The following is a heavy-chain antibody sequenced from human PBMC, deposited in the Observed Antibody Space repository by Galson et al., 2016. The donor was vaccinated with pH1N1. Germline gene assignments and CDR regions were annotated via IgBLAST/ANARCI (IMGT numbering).Heavy chain of an antibody. Sequence: SVKVSCKASGYTFITYYIHWVRQAPGQGLEWLGIISPSGVSTTYAQKFQGRVTMTRDTSTSTVYMELSSLRSEDTAVYYCASRSSGQLHFDYWGQGTLVTVSS. CDR3: ASRSSGQLHFDY. D-gene: IGHD3-22*01. CDR2: ISPSGVST. CDR1: GYTFITYY. V-gene: IGHV1-46*01. J-gene: IGHJ4*02.